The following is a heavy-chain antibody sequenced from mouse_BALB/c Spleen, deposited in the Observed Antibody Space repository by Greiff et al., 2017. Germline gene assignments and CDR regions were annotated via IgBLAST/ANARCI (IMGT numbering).Heavy chain of an antibody. Sequence: QVQLQQSGPGLVQPSQSLSITCTVSGFSLTSYGVHWVRQSPGKGLEWLGVIWSGGSTDYNAAFISRLSISKDNSKSQVFFKMNSLQANDTAIYYCARKGREGWFAYWGQGTLVTVSA. CDR2: IWSGGST. V-gene: IGHV2-2*02. CDR3: ARKGREGWFAY. J-gene: IGHJ3*01. CDR1: GFSLTSYG.